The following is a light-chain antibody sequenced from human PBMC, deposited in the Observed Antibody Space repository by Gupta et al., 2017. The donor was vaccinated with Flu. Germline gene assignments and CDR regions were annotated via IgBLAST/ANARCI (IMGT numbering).Light chain of an antibody. V-gene: IGKV4-1*01. CDR1: QSILYISNNKNY. CDR3: QQDNSTPRT. J-gene: IGKJ4*01. Sequence: DIVITQSPDSLAVSLRERATINCKSSQSILYISNNKNYLAWYQQKVGQPHKLLIYWAYTRESGVPDGFSGRGYGTDFTLTIISLQGADVAVYYCQQDNSTPRTFGGGTKVEI. CDR2: WAY.